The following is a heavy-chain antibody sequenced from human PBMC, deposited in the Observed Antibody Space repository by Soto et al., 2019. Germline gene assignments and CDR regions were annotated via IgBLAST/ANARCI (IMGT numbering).Heavy chain of an antibody. Sequence: GGSLRLSCAASGFTFSSYGMHWVRQAPGKGLEWVAVISYDGSNKYYADSVKGRFTISRDNSKNTLYLQMNSLRAEDTAVYYCAKDLNTVTTGIDYWGQGTLVTVSS. CDR1: GFTFSSYG. V-gene: IGHV3-30*18. CDR2: ISYDGSNK. CDR3: AKDLNTVTTGIDY. D-gene: IGHD4-4*01. J-gene: IGHJ4*02.